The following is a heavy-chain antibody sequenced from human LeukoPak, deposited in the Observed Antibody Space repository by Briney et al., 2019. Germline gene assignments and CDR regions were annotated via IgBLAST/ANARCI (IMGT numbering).Heavy chain of an antibody. CDR3: ARGGLGVGGNWAFDY. Sequence: GGSLRLSCAASGFTFSSYGMHWVRQAPGKGLEWVAVIWYDGSNKYYADSVKGRFTISRDNSKNTLYLQMNSLRAEDTAVYYCARGGLGVGGNWAFDYWGQGTLVTVSS. CDR1: GFTFSSYG. CDR2: IWYDGSNK. J-gene: IGHJ4*02. V-gene: IGHV3-33*01. D-gene: IGHD4-23*01.